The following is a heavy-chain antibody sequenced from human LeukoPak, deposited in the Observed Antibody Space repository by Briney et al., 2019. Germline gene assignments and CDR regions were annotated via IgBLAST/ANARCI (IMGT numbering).Heavy chain of an antibody. CDR2: ISAYNGNT. J-gene: IGHJ4*02. D-gene: IGHD1-26*01. CDR1: GYTFTNYG. V-gene: IGHV1-18*01. Sequence: ASVKVSCKASGYTFTNYGITWVRQAPGQGLEWMGWISAYNGNTDYAQNLQGRVTMTTGTPTSTAYMELRGLSSDDTAVYYCARVVVGAWGYYFDYWGQGTLVTVSS. CDR3: ARVVVGAWGYYFDY.